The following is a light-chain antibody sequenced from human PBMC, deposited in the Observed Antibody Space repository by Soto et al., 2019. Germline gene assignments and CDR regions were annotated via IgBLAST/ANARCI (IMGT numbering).Light chain of an antibody. CDR3: QQADSFPRT. CDR1: QSIYKW. J-gene: IGKJ4*01. Sequence: DIQMNQSPSGESATIGDRVAIGCRASQSIYKWLVWYQQKPGKAPKLLIYAASSLQIGVPSRFSGSGYGTDCTLTISSLQPEDFATYYCQQADSFPRTVGGGTKVEIK. V-gene: IGKV1-12*01. CDR2: AAS.